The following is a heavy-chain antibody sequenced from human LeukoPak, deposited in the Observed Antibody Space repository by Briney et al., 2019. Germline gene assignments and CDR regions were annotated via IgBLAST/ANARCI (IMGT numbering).Heavy chain of an antibody. J-gene: IGHJ6*03. CDR2: INHSGTST. Sequence: PSETLSLTCAVYGGSLSDYYWSWIRQPPGKGLEWIGEINHSGTSTNYNPSLKSRVAISVDTSKNQFSLKLTSVSAADTAVYYCARRGNWANYHHYYYMDVWGKGTTVTISS. CDR3: ARRGNWANYHHYYYMDV. V-gene: IGHV4-34*01. D-gene: IGHD7-27*01. CDR1: GGSLSDYY.